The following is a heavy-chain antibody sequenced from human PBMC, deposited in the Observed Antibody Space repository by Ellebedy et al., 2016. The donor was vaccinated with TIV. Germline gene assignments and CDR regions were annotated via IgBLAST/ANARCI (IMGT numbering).Heavy chain of an antibody. CDR1: GFTFSSYW. D-gene: IGHD2-15*01. CDR3: ARDGHCSGGSCYSGVDY. V-gene: IGHV3-7*03. Sequence: GGSLRLSCAASGFTFSSYWMSWVRQAPGKGLEWVANIKQDGSEKYYVDSVKGRFTISRDNAKNSLYLQMNSLRAEDTAVYYCARDGHCSGGSCYSGVDYWGQGTLVTVSS. CDR2: IKQDGSEK. J-gene: IGHJ4*02.